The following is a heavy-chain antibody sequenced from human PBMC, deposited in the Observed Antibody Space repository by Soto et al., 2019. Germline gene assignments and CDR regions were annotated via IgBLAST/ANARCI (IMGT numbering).Heavy chain of an antibody. CDR1: GYSFTSYW. Sequence: GESLKISCKGSGYSFTSYWISWVRQMPGKGLEWMGRIDPSDSYTNYSPSIQGHVTIAVDKSISTAYLQWSSMKASESAMYYCSRRGAQFGALLAFTDNWFDPSGQGTLVTVPA. CDR2: IDPSDSYT. D-gene: IGHD3-10*01. CDR3: SRRGAQFGALLAFTDNWFDP. V-gene: IGHV5-10-1*01. J-gene: IGHJ5*02.